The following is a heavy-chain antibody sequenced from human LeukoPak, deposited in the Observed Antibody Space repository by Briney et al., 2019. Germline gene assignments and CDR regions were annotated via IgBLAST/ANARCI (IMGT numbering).Heavy chain of an antibody. CDR2: ISAYNGNT. V-gene: IGHV1-18*01. J-gene: IGHJ6*02. D-gene: IGHD2-15*01. CDR1: GYTFTSYG. CDR3: ARDPPRIVVVVAARNYYGMDV. Sequence: GASVKVSCKASGYTFTSYGISWVRQAPGQGLEWMGWISAYNGNTNYAQKLQGRVTMTTDTSTSTAYMELRSLRSDDTAVYYCARDPPRIVVVVAARNYYGMDVWGQGTTVTVSS.